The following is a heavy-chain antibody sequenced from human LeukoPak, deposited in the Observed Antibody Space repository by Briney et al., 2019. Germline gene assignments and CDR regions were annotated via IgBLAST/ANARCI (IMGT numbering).Heavy chain of an antibody. D-gene: IGHD1-26*01. CDR1: GFTVSSNY. Sequence: GGSLRLSCAASGFTVSSNYMSWVRQAPGKGLEWVSVIYSGGSTYYADSVKGRFTISRDNSKNTLYLQMNSLRAEDTAVYYCASWDLGATMGAFDIWGQGTMVTVSS. J-gene: IGHJ3*02. V-gene: IGHV3-53*01. CDR2: IYSGGST. CDR3: ASWDLGATMGAFDI.